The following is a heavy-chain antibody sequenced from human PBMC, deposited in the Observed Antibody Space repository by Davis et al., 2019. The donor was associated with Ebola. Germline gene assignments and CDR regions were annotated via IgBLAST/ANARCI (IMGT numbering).Heavy chain of an antibody. J-gene: IGHJ6*02. CDR1: GFTFSGSA. D-gene: IGHD1-26*01. CDR3: ARVVGRYGMDV. V-gene: IGHV1-2*04. Sequence: GESLKISCAASGFTFSGSAMHWVRQAPGQGLEWMGWINPNSGGTNYAQKFQGWVTMTRDTSISTAYMELSRLRSDDTAVYYCARVVGRYGMDVWGQGTTVTVSS. CDR2: INPNSGGT.